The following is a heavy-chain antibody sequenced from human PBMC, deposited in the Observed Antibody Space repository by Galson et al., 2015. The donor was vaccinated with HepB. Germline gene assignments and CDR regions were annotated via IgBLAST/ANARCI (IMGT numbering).Heavy chain of an antibody. CDR1: GFTVSSNY. J-gene: IGHJ4*02. Sequence: SLRLSCAASGFTVSSNYMTWVRQAPGKGPEWVSVIYSGGSTDYADSVKGRFTISRDNSKNTLYFQLNSLRAEDTAVYYCARGYSRSWYSGLGYWGQGTLVTVSS. CDR2: IYSGGST. CDR3: ARGYSRSWYSGLGY. D-gene: IGHD6-13*01. V-gene: IGHV3-53*01.